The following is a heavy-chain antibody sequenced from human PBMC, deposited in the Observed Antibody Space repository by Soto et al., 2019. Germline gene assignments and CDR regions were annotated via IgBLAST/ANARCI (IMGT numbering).Heavy chain of an antibody. V-gene: IGHV4-4*02. J-gene: IGHJ6*03. Sequence: QVQLQESGPGLVKPSGTLSLTCAVSSGSISSSNWWSWVRQPPGKGLEWIGEIYHSGSTNYNPSLKSRVTIYVNKSKNRSSLKLSSVTAADTAVYYCARTGVSGWTANYYYYMDVWGKGTTVTVSS. CDR3: ARTGVSGWTANYYYYMDV. CDR2: IYHSGST. D-gene: IGHD6-19*01. CDR1: SGSISSSNW.